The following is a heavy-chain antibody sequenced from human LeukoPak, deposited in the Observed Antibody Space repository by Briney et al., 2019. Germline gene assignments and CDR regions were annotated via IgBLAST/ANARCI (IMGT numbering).Heavy chain of an antibody. J-gene: IGHJ4*02. Sequence: PPGGSLRLLCAASGFTFGNYPMSWVRQAPGKGLEWVSALSDGGGNTFYAASVKGRFTISRDNSKNTLYLQMNSLRAEDTAVYYCARVGVPRADYWGQGTLVTVSS. CDR2: LSDGGGNT. D-gene: IGHD3-10*01. V-gene: IGHV3-23*01. CDR3: ARVGVPRADY. CDR1: GFTFGNYP.